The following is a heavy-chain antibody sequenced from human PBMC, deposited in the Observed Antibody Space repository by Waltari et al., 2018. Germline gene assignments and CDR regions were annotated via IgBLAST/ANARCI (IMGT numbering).Heavy chain of an antibody. D-gene: IGHD5-12*01. CDR1: GYTFTGYY. J-gene: IGHJ4*02. Sequence: QVQLVQSGAEVKKPGASVKVSCKASGYTFTGYYMHWVRQAPGQGLEWMGWINPNSGGKNYAQKFQGRVTMTRDTSISTAYMELSRLRSDDTAVYYCARDLVATIEDYWGQGTLVTVSS. CDR3: ARDLVATIEDY. CDR2: INPNSGGK. V-gene: IGHV1-2*02.